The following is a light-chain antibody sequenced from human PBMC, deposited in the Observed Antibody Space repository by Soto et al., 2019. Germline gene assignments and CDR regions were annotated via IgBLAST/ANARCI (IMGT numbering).Light chain of an antibody. V-gene: IGLV2-23*02. CDR1: RSDVGSYNF. CDR3: CSYAGNNTLI. CDR2: EVT. Sequence: QSALTQPASVSGSPGQSITISCTGTRSDVGSYNFVSWYRQYPGTAPQLILYEVTQRASGISNRFSGSKSGNTASLTISDLQTEDDTDYYCCSYAGNNTLIFGGGTKLNVL. J-gene: IGLJ2*01.